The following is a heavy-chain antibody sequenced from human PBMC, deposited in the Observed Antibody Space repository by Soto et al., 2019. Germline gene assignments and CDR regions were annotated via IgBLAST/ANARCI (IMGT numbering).Heavy chain of an antibody. CDR1: GYTFTSYD. Sequence: QVQLVQSGAEVKKPGASVKVSCKASGYTFTSYDINWVRQATGQGLEWMGWMNPNNGNTGYAQKFQGRVTMTRNTSISTAYMELSSLRSEDTAVYYCARQYYDFWSGYNCGMDVWGQGTTVTVSS. CDR3: ARQYYDFWSGYNCGMDV. V-gene: IGHV1-8*01. J-gene: IGHJ6*02. D-gene: IGHD3-3*01. CDR2: MNPNNGNT.